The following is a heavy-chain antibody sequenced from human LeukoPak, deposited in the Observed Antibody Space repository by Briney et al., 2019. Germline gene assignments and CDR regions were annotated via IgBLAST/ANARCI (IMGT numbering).Heavy chain of an antibody. CDR1: GGSISSGGYY. D-gene: IGHD4-17*01. CDR2: IYYSGST. V-gene: IGHV4-31*03. J-gene: IGHJ5*02. CDR3: ARRTTSWFDP. Sequence: PSETLSLTCTVSGGSISSGGYYWSWIRQHPGKGLEWIGYIYYSGSTYYNPSLKSRLTISVDTSKNQFSLKLSSVTAADPAVYYCARRTTSWFDPWGQGTLVTVSS.